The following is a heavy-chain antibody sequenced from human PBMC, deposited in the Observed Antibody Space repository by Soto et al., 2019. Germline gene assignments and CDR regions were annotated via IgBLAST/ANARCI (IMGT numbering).Heavy chain of an antibody. V-gene: IGHV3-23*01. J-gene: IGHJ5*02. CDR1: GFAFRTYA. CDR3: VKDNILEGYH. CDR2: VSGSGDNT. Sequence: QSGGSLRLSCTASGFAFRTYAMNWVRQAPGKGLEWVSTVSGSGDNTYYADSVKGRFTISRDDSKNMVFLEMNSLRAEDTAVYYCVKDNILEGYHWGQGTLVTVSS. D-gene: IGHD3-3*02.